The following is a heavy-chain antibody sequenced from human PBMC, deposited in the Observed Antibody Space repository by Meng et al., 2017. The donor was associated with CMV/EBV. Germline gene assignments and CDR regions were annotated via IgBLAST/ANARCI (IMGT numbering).Heavy chain of an antibody. D-gene: IGHD2-2*01. Sequence: SVKVSCKASGGTFSSYTISWVRQAPGQGLEWMGRIIPILGIANYAQKFQGRVTITADKSTSTAYMELSSLRSEDTAVYYCARDPRYCSSTSCSDFQHWGQGTLVT. J-gene: IGHJ1*01. V-gene: IGHV1-69*04. CDR1: GGTFSSYT. CDR2: IIPILGIA. CDR3: ARDPRYCSSTSCSDFQH.